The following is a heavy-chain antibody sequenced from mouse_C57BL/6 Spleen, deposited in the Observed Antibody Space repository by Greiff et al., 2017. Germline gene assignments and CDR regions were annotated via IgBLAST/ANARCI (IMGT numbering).Heavy chain of an antibody. CDR3: AVTGTRFDY. V-gene: IGHV1-59*01. CDR1: GYTFTSYW. CDR2: IDPSDSYT. Sequence: VQLQQPGAELVRPGTSVKLSCKASGYTFTSYWMHWVKQRPGQGLEWIGVIDPSDSYTNYNQKFKGKATLTVDTSSSTAYMQLSSLTSEDSAVYYCAVTGTRFDYWGQGTTLTVFS. J-gene: IGHJ2*01. D-gene: IGHD4-1*01.